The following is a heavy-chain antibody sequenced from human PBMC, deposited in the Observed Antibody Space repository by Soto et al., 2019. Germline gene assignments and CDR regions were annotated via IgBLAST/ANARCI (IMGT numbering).Heavy chain of an antibody. J-gene: IGHJ6*02. V-gene: IGHV1-24*01. CDR1: GYTLTELS. D-gene: IGHD4-4*01. CDR2: FDPEDGET. Sequence: ASVKVSCKVSGYTLTELSMHWVRQAPGKGLEWMGGFDPEDGETIYAQKFQGRVTMTEDTSTETAYMKLSSMRYEDTDLYYCATTTTVTYYYYGMDVWGQ. CDR3: ATTTTVTYYYYGMDV.